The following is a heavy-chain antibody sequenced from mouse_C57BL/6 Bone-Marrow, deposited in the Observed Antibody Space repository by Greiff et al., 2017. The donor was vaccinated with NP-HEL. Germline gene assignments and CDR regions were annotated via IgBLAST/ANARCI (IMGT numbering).Heavy chain of an antibody. CDR1: GFTFSSYA. CDR3: ASLSGY. CDR2: ISDGGSYT. J-gene: IGHJ2*01. D-gene: IGHD3-2*02. Sequence: EVQLVESGGGLVKPGGSLKLSCAASGFTFSSYAMSWVRQTREKRLEWVATISDGGSYTYYPDNVKGRFTSSRDNAKNNLYLQMSHLKSEDTAMYYCASLSGYWGQGTTLTVSS. V-gene: IGHV5-4*01.